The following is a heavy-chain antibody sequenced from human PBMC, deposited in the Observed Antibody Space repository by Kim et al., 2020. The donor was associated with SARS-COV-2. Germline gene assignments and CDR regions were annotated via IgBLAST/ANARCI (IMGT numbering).Heavy chain of an antibody. CDR2: IKSKTDGGTT. J-gene: IGHJ6*02. V-gene: IGHV3-15*01. CDR3: TTDLGDSGQWLVRAPRYYYYGMDV. D-gene: IGHD6-19*01. Sequence: GGSLRLSCAASGFTFSNAWMSWVRQAPGKGLEWVGRIKSKTDGGTTDYAAPVKGRFTISRDDSKNTLYLQMNSLKTEDTAVYYCTTDLGDSGQWLVRAPRYYYYGMDVWGQGTTVTVSS. CDR1: GFTFSNAW.